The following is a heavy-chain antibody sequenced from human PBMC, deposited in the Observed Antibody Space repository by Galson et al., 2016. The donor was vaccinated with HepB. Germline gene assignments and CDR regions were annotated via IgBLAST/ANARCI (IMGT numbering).Heavy chain of an antibody. CDR1: GGSISSSSYY. CDR3: AQYIAVAGYFDY. CDR2: IHYSGST. Sequence: SETLSLTCTVSGGSISSSSYYWGWIRQPPGKGLEWIGSIHYSGSTYYNPSLKSRVTISVDTSKNQFSLQLSSVTAADTAVYYCAQYIAVAGYFDYWGQGTLVTVSS. J-gene: IGHJ4*02. V-gene: IGHV4-39*01. D-gene: IGHD6-19*01.